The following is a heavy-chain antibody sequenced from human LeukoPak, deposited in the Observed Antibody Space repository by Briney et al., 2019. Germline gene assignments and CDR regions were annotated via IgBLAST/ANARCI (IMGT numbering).Heavy chain of an antibody. CDR1: GFTFHSNY. D-gene: IGHD5-24*01. V-gene: IGHV1-46*02. J-gene: IGHJ5*02. Sequence: ASVKVSCKASGFTFHSNYVHWLRLAPAQGLEWMGMINPVGGSASYSERFQDRITMTRDTSTNTVFMELSSLRSEDTAVYYRARDLGEKAMAFDLWGQGSLVTVSS. CDR3: ARDLGEKAMAFDL. CDR2: INPVGGSA.